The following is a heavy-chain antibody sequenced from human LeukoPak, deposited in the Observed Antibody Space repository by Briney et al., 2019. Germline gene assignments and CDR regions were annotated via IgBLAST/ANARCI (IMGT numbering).Heavy chain of an antibody. D-gene: IGHD3-3*01. Sequence: GGSLRLSCAASGFTFSSYGMHWVRQAPGKGLEWVAFIRYDGSNKYYADSVKGRFTISRDNSKNTLYLQMNSLRAEDTAVYYCAKVQAIFGVVSLDYWGQGTLVTVSS. V-gene: IGHV3-30*02. CDR3: AKVQAIFGVVSLDY. CDR2: IRYDGSNK. CDR1: GFTFSSYG. J-gene: IGHJ4*02.